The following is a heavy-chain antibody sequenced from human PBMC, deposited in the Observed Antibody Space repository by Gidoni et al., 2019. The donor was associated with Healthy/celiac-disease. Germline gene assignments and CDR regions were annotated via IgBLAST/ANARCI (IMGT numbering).Heavy chain of an antibody. CDR3: AREDYDILTGYYSIVAFDI. D-gene: IGHD3-9*01. CDR1: GFTFSSYA. J-gene: IGHJ3*02. Sequence: QVQLVESGGGVVQPGRSLRLSCAASGFTFSSYAMHWVRQAPGKGREWVAVISYDGSNKYYADSVKGRFTISRDNSKNTLYLQMNSLRAEDTAVYYCAREDYDILTGYYSIVAFDIWGQGTMVTVSS. CDR2: ISYDGSNK. V-gene: IGHV3-30-3*01.